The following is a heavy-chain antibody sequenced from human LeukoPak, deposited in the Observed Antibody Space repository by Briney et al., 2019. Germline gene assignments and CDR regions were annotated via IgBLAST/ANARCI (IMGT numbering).Heavy chain of an antibody. CDR2: IYSGGST. V-gene: IGHV3-53*04. Sequence: PGGSLRLSCAASGFTVSSNYMSWVRQAPGKGLEWVSVIYSGGSTYYADSVKGRFTISRHNSKNTLYLQMNSLRAEDTAVYYCARDRIQLWTEDYYYYGMDVWGQGTTVTVSS. J-gene: IGHJ6*02. D-gene: IGHD5-18*01. CDR1: GFTVSSNY. CDR3: ARDRIQLWTEDYYYYGMDV.